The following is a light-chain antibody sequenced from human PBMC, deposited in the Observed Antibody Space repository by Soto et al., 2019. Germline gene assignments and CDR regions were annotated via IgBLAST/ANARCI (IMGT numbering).Light chain of an antibody. V-gene: IGKV3-15*01. CDR3: QEDNNWSPWT. J-gene: IGKJ1*01. CDR2: VAS. CDR1: QSVSSN. Sequence: EIVMTKSPATLSVSPGERATLSCRASQSVSSNLAWYQQKPGQAPRLLIYVASTRATGIPARFSSSGSGTEFTLTISSLQSEDFAVCYCQEDNNWSPWTFGQGTKVEIK.